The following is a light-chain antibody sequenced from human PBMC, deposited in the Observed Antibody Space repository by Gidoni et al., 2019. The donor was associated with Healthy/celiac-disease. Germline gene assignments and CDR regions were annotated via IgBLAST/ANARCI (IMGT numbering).Light chain of an antibody. CDR1: QSVSSY. Sequence: EIVLTQSPATLSLSPGERATLSCRASQSVSSYLAWYQQKPGQAPRLLIYDASNRATGIPARFSGSGSGTDFTLTISSLEPEDFAVYYCQQRSNLIFTSGPGTKVDIK. CDR2: DAS. CDR3: QQRSNLIFT. J-gene: IGKJ3*01. V-gene: IGKV3-11*01.